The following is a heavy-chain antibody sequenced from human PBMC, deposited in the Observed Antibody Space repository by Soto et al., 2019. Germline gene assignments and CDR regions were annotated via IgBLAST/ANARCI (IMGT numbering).Heavy chain of an antibody. CDR1: GFTFSSYA. CDR3: ARDLLRFLEWLSAAGLYGMDV. CDR2: ISYDGSNK. V-gene: IGHV3-30-3*01. J-gene: IGHJ6*02. Sequence: PVGSLRLSCAASGFTFSSYAMHWVRQAPVKGLEWVAVISYDGSNKYYADSVKVRFTISRDNSKNTLYLQMNSLRAEDTAVYYCARDLLRFLEWLSAAGLYGMDVWGPGTTVTVSS. D-gene: IGHD3-3*01.